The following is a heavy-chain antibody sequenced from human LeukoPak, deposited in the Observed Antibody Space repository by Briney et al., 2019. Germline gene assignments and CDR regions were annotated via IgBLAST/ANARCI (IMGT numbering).Heavy chain of an antibody. J-gene: IGHJ3*02. D-gene: IGHD5-12*01. V-gene: IGHV3-15*01. Sequence: KPGGSLRLSCAASGCTFSNAWMSWVRQVAGKGLELVGRIKSKIDGGTTDYAAPVKGRFTISRDNSKNTLYMQMTSLKTEDTAVYYCTTGESGIVTTIRIEPDAFDIWGQGTMVTVSS. CDR3: TTGESGIVTTIRIEPDAFDI. CDR2: IKSKIDGGTT. CDR1: GCTFSNAW.